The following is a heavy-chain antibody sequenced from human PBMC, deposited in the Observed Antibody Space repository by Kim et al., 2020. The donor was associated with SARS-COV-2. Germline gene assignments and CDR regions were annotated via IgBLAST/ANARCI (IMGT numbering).Heavy chain of an antibody. J-gene: IGHJ5*02. D-gene: IGHD3-9*01. Sequence: GGSLRLSCAASGFTFSSYAMHWVRQAPGKGLEWVAVISYDGSNKYYADSVKGRFTISRDNSKNTLYLQMNSLRAEDTAVYYCARDLYYDILGWFDPWGQG. CDR3: ARDLYYDILGWFDP. V-gene: IGHV3-30*04. CDR1: GFTFSSYA. CDR2: ISYDGSNK.